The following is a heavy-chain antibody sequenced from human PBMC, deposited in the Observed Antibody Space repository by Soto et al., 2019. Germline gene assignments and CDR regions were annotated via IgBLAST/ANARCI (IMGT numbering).Heavy chain of an antibody. CDR1: GFTFSSYS. V-gene: IGHV3-30*04. CDR3: ARGNLGITGTMLAY. CDR2: ISYDGINK. J-gene: IGHJ4*02. D-gene: IGHD1-20*01. Sequence: PGGSLRLSCAASGFTFSSYSMHWVRQAPCKGLEWVAVISYDGINKYYADSVKGRFTISRDNSKNTLYLQMNSLRAEDTAVYYCARGNLGITGTMLAYWGQGTLVTVSS.